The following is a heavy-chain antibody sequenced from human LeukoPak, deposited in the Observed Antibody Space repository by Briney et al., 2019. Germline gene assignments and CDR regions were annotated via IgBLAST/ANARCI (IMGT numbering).Heavy chain of an antibody. J-gene: IGHJ4*02. V-gene: IGHV1-46*01. D-gene: IGHD3-10*01. CDR2: INPNGGSI. Sequence: GASVKVSCKASGYTFTSYYMHWVRQAPGQGLEWMGIINPNGGSISYAQKFQDRVTMTRDMSTSTVYMELSRLRSDDTAVYYCARDARGLWFGELLYFGYWGQGTLVTVSS. CDR1: GYTFTSYY. CDR3: ARDARGLWFGELLYFGY.